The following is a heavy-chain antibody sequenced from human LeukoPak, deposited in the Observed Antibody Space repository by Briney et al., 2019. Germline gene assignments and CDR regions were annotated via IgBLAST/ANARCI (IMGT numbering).Heavy chain of an antibody. V-gene: IGHV3-15*01. CDR1: GFTFSNAW. J-gene: IGHJ4*02. CDR3: TTFSGYYVYFDY. D-gene: IGHD3-22*01. CDR2: IKSKTDGGTT. Sequence: PGGSLRLSCAASGFTFSNAWMSWVRQAPGKGLEWVGRIKSKTDGGTTDYAAPVKGRFTISRDDSNTTLYLQMNSLKTEDTAVYYCTTFSGYYVYFDYWGQGTLVTVSS.